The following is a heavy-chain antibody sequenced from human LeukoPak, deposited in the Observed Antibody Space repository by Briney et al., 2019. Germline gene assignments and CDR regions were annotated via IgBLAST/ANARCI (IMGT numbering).Heavy chain of an antibody. Sequence: GRSLRLSCAASGFTFSSYAMHWVRRAPGKGLQWVAVIWHDGSSKYYADSVKGRFTISRDNSKNTLYLQMNSLRAEDTAVYYCARDPPTRQYTNSFSLDYWGQGTLVTVSS. CDR3: ARDPPTRQYTNSFSLDY. J-gene: IGHJ4*02. CDR2: IWHDGSSK. D-gene: IGHD6-13*01. V-gene: IGHV3-33*01. CDR1: GFTFSSYA.